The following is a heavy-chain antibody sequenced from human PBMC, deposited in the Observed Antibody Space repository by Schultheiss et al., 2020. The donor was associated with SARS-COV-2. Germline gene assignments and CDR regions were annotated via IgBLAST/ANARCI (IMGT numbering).Heavy chain of an antibody. J-gene: IGHJ6*02. Sequence: SWIRQAPGKGLEWLALIDWDVDKYYSTSLKTRLTISKDTSKNQVVLTMTNMDPVDTATYYCARVQRVEAGYYYGMDVWGQGTTVTVSS. V-gene: IGHV2-70*01. D-gene: IGHD6-6*01. CDR2: IDWDVDK. CDR3: ARVQRVEAGYYYGMDV.